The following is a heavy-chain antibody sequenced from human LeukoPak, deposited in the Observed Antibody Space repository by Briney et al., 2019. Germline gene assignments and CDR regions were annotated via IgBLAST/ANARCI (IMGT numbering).Heavy chain of an antibody. CDR3: ARDGGFGY. CDR1: GFTFSSYA. Sequence: SGGSLRLSCAASGFTFSSYAMHWVRQAPGKGLEWVAVISYDGSNKYYADSVKGRFTISRDNSKNTLYLQMNSLRAEDTAVYYCARDGGFGYWGQGTLVTVSS. J-gene: IGHJ4*02. CDR2: ISYDGSNK. D-gene: IGHD3-10*01. V-gene: IGHV3-30*04.